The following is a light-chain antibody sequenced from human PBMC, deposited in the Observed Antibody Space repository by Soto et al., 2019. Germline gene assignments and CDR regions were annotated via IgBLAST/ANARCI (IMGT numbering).Light chain of an antibody. J-gene: IGKJ1*01. V-gene: IGKV1-5*03. Sequence: DIQMTQSPSTLSASEGDSITITCRASQSINSWLAWYQQKPGKAPKLLIYKASSLESGVPSRFSGSRSGTEFTLTISSLQPDYFATYHCQQYNSYTWTFGQGTKVDIK. CDR1: QSINSW. CDR3: QQYNSYTWT. CDR2: KAS.